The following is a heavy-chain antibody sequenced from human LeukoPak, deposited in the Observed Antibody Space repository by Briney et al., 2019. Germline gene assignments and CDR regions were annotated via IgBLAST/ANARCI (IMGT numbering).Heavy chain of an antibody. J-gene: IGHJ4*02. CDR3: ATYLRSGPIDC. V-gene: IGHV3-48*03. Sequence: PGGSLRLSCAAFGFTFSSYEMNWVRQAPGKGLEWVSYIGSSNTIYSADSVKGRFTISRDNAKNSLYLQMNSLRAEDTAVYYCATYLRSGPIDCWGQGTLVTVSS. CDR1: GFTFSSYE. D-gene: IGHD2/OR15-2a*01. CDR2: IGSSNTI.